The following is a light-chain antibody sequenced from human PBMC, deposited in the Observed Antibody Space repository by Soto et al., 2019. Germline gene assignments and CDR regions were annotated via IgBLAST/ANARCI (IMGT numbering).Light chain of an antibody. CDR1: SADVGAYDF. CDR3: CSHAGNGNMV. J-gene: IGLJ3*02. CDR2: EVT. Sequence: QSALTQPPSASGSTGQSVTISCTGTSADVGAYDFVSWYQQHPGKAPKLIIYEVTKRPSGVPDRISGSKSGNTASLTVSGLQAGDEADYYCCSHAGNGNMVFGGGTKLTVL. V-gene: IGLV2-8*01.